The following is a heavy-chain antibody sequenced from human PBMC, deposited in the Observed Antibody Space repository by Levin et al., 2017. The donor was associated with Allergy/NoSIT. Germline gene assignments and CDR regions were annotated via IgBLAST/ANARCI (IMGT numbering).Heavy chain of an antibody. Sequence: PGESLKISCAASGFTFNRYTMSWVRQAPGKGLEWVSAIGGGGGRTYYADSVKGRFTISRDNSKNTLYLQMNSLRAEDTAVYYCAKDIAPYGDYPSIEYWGQGTLVTVSS. V-gene: IGHV3-23*01. CDR3: AKDIAPYGDYPSIEY. CDR1: GFTFNRYT. CDR2: IGGGGGRT. D-gene: IGHD4-17*01. J-gene: IGHJ4*02.